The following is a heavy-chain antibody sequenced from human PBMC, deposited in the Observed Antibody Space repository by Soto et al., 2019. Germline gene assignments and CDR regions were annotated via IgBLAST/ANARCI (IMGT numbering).Heavy chain of an antibody. Sequence: PSETLSLTCVVYDGSLTEYHWSWVRQTPGKGLEWIGEVSHHGTSHYNPSLGSRVIMSFDTSKDQFSLTLQSVTAADTGIYYCASRHCSGGSCYNPGFDSWGQGALVTVSS. V-gene: IGHV4-34*01. CDR1: DGSLTEYH. J-gene: IGHJ4*02. CDR3: ASRHCSGGSCYNPGFDS. D-gene: IGHD2-15*01. CDR2: VSHHGTS.